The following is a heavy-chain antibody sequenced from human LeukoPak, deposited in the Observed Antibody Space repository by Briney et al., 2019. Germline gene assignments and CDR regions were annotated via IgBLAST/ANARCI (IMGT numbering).Heavy chain of an antibody. Sequence: GGSLRLSCAASGFTFSGSGMSWVRQAPGKGLEWISSSGDSDGSTFYADSLKGRFTISRDNSKNTLYLQMNNLRAEDTAVYYCAKGGCRGTCNPLAYWGQGALVTVSP. CDR3: AKGGCRGTCNPLAY. D-gene: IGHD2-15*01. J-gene: IGHJ4*02. CDR2: SGDSDGST. V-gene: IGHV3-23*01. CDR1: GFTFSGSG.